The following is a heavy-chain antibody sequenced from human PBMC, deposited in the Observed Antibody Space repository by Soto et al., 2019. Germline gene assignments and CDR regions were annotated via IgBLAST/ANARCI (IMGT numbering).Heavy chain of an antibody. J-gene: IGHJ6*02. CDR3: ARDRSAVVTSYGMDV. V-gene: IGHV1-69*01. Sequence: QVQLVQSGAEVKKPGSSVNVSCKASGGTFSSYAISWVRQAPGQGLEWMGGIIPIFGTANYAQKFQVRVTITADESTSTAYMELSSLRSEDTAVYYCARDRSAVVTSYGMDVWGQGTTVTVSS. CDR1: GGTFSSYA. CDR2: IIPIFGTA. D-gene: IGHD2-21*02.